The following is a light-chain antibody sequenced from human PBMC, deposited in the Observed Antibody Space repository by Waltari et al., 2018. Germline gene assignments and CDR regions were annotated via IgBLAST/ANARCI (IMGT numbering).Light chain of an antibody. CDR3: SAYTSRGTLK. J-gene: IGLJ2*01. CDR1: SDDIGAYSY. Sequence: QSALTQPASVSGSPGQSITISCTGTSDDIGAYSYVTWYHQRPGKVPKRFIYDVTERPAGVSNRFSVSQSGSTASLTVAGLQAEDEGLFYCSAYTSRGTLKFGGGTRVTVL. V-gene: IGLV2-14*03. CDR2: DVT.